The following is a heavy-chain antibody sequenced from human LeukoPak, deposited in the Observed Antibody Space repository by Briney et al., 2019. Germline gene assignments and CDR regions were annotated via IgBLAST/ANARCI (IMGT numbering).Heavy chain of an antibody. J-gene: IGHJ4*02. CDR2: ITRGGNT. CDR1: VGSFSGYH. Sequence: SSETLSLTCAVSVGSFSGYHWTWIRQSPGKGLEWVGEITRGGNTYYNPSVKGRVTISIDNSKNQFSLQLSCVTAADTAVYYCARRQWLGRPPLDYWGQGTLGTVSS. CDR3: ARRQWLGRPPLDY. D-gene: IGHD6-19*01. V-gene: IGHV4-34*01.